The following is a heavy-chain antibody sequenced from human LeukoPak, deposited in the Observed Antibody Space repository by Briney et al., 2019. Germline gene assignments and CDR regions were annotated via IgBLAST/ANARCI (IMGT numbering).Heavy chain of an antibody. D-gene: IGHD6-13*01. CDR2: ISGSGAYT. CDR3: ARDGKQQQLSYYYYYGMDV. CDR1: GFTFSSYA. V-gene: IGHV3-23*01. J-gene: IGHJ6*02. Sequence: PGGSLRLSCSASGFTFSSYAMNWVRQAPGKGLEWVSSISGSGAYTYYADSVKGRFTISRDNSKNTLYLQMNSLRAEDTAVYYCARDGKQQQLSYYYYYGMDVWGQGTTVTVSS.